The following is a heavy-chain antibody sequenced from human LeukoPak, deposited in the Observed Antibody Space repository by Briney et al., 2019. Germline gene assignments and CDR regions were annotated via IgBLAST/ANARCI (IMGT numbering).Heavy chain of an antibody. V-gene: IGHV3-33*08. Sequence: PGGSLRLSCAASGFTFNYYSMNWVRQAPGKGLEWVAVIWYDGSNKYYADSVKGRSTISRDNSKNTLYLQMNSLRAEDTAVYYCAREGEDTIFGVVTFSFDYWGQGTLVTVSS. CDR1: GFTFNYYS. J-gene: IGHJ4*02. CDR2: IWYDGSNK. CDR3: AREGEDTIFGVVTFSFDY. D-gene: IGHD3-3*01.